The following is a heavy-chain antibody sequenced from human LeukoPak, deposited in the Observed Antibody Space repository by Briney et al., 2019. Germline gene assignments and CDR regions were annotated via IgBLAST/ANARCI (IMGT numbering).Heavy chain of an antibody. V-gene: IGHV1-24*01. D-gene: IGHD5-12*01. Sequence: GASVKVPCKVSGYTLTELSMHWVRQAPGKGLEWMGGFDPEDGETIYAQKFQGRVTMTEDTSTDTAYMELSSLRSEDTAVYYCATAADIVATIPFDYWGQGTLVTVSS. CDR2: FDPEDGET. CDR1: GYTLTELS. CDR3: ATAADIVATIPFDY. J-gene: IGHJ4*02.